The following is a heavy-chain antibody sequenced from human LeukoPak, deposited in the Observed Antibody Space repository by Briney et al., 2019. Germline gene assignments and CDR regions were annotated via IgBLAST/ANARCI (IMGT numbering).Heavy chain of an antibody. CDR3: ARDRIEGSFDY. CDR1: GFTVSSNY. D-gene: IGHD6-19*01. CDR2: IYSGGST. V-gene: IGHV3-66*01. J-gene: IGHJ4*02. Sequence: GGSLRLSCAASGFTVSSNYMSWVRQAPGKGLEWASVIYSGGSTYYADSVKGRFTISRDNSKNTLYLQMNSLRAEDTAVYYCARDRIEGSFDYWGQGTLVTVSS.